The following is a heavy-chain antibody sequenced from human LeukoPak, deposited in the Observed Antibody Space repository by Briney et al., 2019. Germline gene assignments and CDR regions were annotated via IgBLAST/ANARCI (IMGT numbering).Heavy chain of an antibody. Sequence: ASVKVSCKASGGTFSSYAISWMRQAPGQGLEWMGGIIPIFGTANYAQKFQGRVTITADESTSTAYMELSSLRSEDTAVYYCAREDWNYAPFDYWGQGTLVTVSS. CDR3: AREDWNYAPFDY. CDR2: IIPIFGTA. D-gene: IGHD1-7*01. J-gene: IGHJ4*02. CDR1: GGTFSSYA. V-gene: IGHV1-69*13.